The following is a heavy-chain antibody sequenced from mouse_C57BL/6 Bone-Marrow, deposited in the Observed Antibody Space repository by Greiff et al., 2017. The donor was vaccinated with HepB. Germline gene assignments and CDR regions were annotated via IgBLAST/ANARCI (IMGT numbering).Heavy chain of an antibody. CDR2: IYPRSGNT. J-gene: IGHJ2*01. CDR3: ARSVYYGNYDY. Sequence: QVQLQQSGPELVKPGASVKLSCKASGYTFTSYGISWVKQRTGQGLEWIGEIYPRSGNTYYNEKFKGKATLTADKSSSTAYMELRSLTSEDSAVYFCARSVYYGNYDYWGQGTTLTVSS. D-gene: IGHD2-1*01. V-gene: IGHV1-81*01. CDR1: GYTFTSYG.